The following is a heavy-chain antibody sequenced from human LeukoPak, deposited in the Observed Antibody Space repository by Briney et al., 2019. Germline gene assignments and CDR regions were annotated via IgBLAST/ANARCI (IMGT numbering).Heavy chain of an antibody. CDR2: ISSGSSYI. D-gene: IGHD3-3*01. V-gene: IGHV3-21*01. CDR3: ARVGGNDFWSGYPEY. CDR1: GFTFSSYS. Sequence: GGSLRLSCAASGFTFSSYSMNWVRQAPGKGLEWVSSISSGSSYIYYADSVKGRFTISRDNAKNSLYLQMNSLRAEDTAVYYCARVGGNDFWSGYPEYWGQGTLVTVSS. J-gene: IGHJ4*02.